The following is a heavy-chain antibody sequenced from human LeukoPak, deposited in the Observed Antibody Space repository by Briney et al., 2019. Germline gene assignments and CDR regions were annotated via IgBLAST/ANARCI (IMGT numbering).Heavy chain of an antibody. CDR2: SYRSGSL. D-gene: IGHD3-9*01. J-gene: IGHJ6*03. Sequence: PSGTLSFTSAVSAGSINSINWWWRVRQPPGKGLEWIGGSYRSGSLYYNVALKSRVTISGDTSKNHFSLDMSSVTAAHTAVYYCARAAKLYYDILTGYYRGYYYYYMDVWGQGTTVTVSS. CDR1: AGSINSINW. V-gene: IGHV4-4*02. CDR3: ARAAKLYYDILTGYYRGYYYYYMDV.